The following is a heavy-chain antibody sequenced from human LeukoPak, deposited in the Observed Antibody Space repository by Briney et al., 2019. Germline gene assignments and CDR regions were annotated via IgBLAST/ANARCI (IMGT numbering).Heavy chain of an antibody. J-gene: IGHJ4*02. CDR1: GGSFSGYY. CDR3: ARDLGYYDSSGYSHYFDY. D-gene: IGHD3-22*01. V-gene: IGHV4-31*11. CDR2: IYYSGST. Sequence: SETLSLTCAVYGGSFSGYYWSWIRQHPGKGLEWIGYIYYSGSTYYNPSLKSRVTISVDTSKNQFSLKLSSVAAADTAVYYCARDLGYYDSSGYSHYFDYWGQGTLVTVSS.